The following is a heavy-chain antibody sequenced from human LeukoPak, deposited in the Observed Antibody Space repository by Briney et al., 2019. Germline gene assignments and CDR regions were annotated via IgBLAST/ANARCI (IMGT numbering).Heavy chain of an antibody. Sequence: SETLSLTCIVSGGSISSYYWSWIRQPPGKGLEWIGYIYYSGSTNYNPSLKSRVTISVDTSKNQFSLKLSSVTAADTAVYYCARGGYSSGWYRYGNWFDPWGQGTLVTVSS. J-gene: IGHJ5*02. CDR1: GGSISSYY. CDR2: IYYSGST. CDR3: ARGGYSSGWYRYGNWFDP. D-gene: IGHD6-19*01. V-gene: IGHV4-59*01.